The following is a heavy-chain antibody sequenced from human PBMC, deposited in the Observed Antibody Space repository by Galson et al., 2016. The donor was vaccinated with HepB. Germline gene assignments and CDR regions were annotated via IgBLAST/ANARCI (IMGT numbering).Heavy chain of an antibody. D-gene: IGHD5-24*01. J-gene: IGHJ4*02. CDR1: GFTFSRYA. CDR3: AKGPGWLQFGVDY. Sequence: SCAVSGFTFSRYALSWVRQAPGKGLEWVSAITGSGGGTYYADSVKGRLTVSIDISQNTLYLQMNSRGVDDSAVYYCAKGPGWLQFGVDYWGQETLVTVSS. V-gene: IGHV3-23*01. CDR2: ITGSGGGT.